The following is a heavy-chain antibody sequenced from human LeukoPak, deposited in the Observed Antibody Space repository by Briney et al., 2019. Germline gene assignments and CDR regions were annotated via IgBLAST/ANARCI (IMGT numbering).Heavy chain of an antibody. CDR2: IYYSGST. V-gene: IGHV4-59*12. Sequence: PSETLSLTCTVSGGSISSYYWSWIRQPPGKGLEWIGYIYYSGSTNYNPSLKSRVTISVDKSKNQFSLKLSSVTAADTAVYYCARNGGNSDVDYWGQGTLVTVYS. D-gene: IGHD4-23*01. CDR1: GGSISSYY. CDR3: ARNGGNSDVDY. J-gene: IGHJ4*02.